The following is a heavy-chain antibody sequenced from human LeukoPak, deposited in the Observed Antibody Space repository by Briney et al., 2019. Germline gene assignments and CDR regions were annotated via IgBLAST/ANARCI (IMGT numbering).Heavy chain of an antibody. Sequence: SETLSLTCAVSGGSISSSNWWSWVRQPPGKGLGWIGQICHSGSTNYNPSLKSRVAISVDKSKNQFSLNLNSVTAADTAVYYCARAGQGYCTSASCYLSLDYWGQEPWSPSPQ. CDR1: GGSISSSNW. D-gene: IGHD2-2*01. J-gene: IGHJ4*01. CDR2: ICHSGST. V-gene: IGHV4-4*02. CDR3: ARAGQGYCTSASCYLSLDY.